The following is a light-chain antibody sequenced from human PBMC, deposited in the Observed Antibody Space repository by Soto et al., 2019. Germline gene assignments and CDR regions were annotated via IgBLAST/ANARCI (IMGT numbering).Light chain of an antibody. CDR3: QQSYSTPIT. Sequence: DIQMTQSPSSLSASVGARVTITFGASQSISSYLNWYQQKPGKAPKLLIYAASSLQSGVPSRFSGSGSGTDFTLTISSLQPEDFATYYCQQSYSTPITFGQGTRLEIK. V-gene: IGKV1-39*01. J-gene: IGKJ5*01. CDR2: AAS. CDR1: QSISSY.